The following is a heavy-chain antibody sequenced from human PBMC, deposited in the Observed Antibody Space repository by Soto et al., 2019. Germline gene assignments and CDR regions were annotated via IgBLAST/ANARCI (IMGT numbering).Heavy chain of an antibody. V-gene: IGHV1-69*13. CDR2: IIPIFGTA. CDR3: TRYYDSSGYRYWFDP. J-gene: IGHJ5*02. CDR1: GGSFISYA. Sequence: SVKVSCKASGGSFISYAISWLLQSPLQGLEWMGGIIPIFGTANYAQNFQGRFTITADESTSTAYMELSSLRSEDTAVYYCTRYYDSSGYRYWFDPWGQGTLVTVSS. D-gene: IGHD3-22*01.